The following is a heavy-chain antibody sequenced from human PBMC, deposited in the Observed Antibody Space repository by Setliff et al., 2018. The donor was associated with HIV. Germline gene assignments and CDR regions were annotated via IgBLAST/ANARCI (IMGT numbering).Heavy chain of an antibody. J-gene: IGHJ4*02. CDR2: IYHTGST. Sequence: SETLSLTCTVSGGSINSTSYYWGWIRQPPGNGLEWIGSIYHTGSTYYKPSLKSRVTISVDTSKNLFSLRLSSVTASDTAVYYCARAAAGNTGPFDLWGQGSPVTVSS. D-gene: IGHD4-17*01. CDR3: ARAAAGNTGPFDL. CDR1: GGSINSTSYY. V-gene: IGHV4-39*01.